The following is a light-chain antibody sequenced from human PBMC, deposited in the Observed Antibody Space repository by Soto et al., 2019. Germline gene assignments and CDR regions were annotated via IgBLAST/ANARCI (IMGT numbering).Light chain of an antibody. J-gene: IGLJ2*01. Sequence: QSVLTQPPSVSGAPGQRVTISCTGSSSNIGAGYAVHWYQQRPGTAPKLLISDSDNRPSGVPDRFSGSKSGTSASLALTGFQAELEDDFYCMSHDNSHDWDVIFGGGTKLTVL. CDR3: MSHDNSHDWDVI. V-gene: IGLV1-40*01. CDR2: DSD. CDR1: SSNIGAGYA.